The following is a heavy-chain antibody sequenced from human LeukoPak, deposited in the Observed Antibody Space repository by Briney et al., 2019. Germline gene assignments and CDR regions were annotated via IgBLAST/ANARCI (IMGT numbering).Heavy chain of an antibody. CDR3: ARQHCGGDCYSSLGYFDY. V-gene: IGHV1-69*13. CDR1: GGTFSSYA. J-gene: IGHJ4*02. Sequence: SVKVSCKASGGTFSSYAISWVRQAPGQGLEWMGGIIPIFGTASYAQKFQGRVTITADESTSTAYMELSSLRSEDTAVYYCARQHCGGDCYSSLGYFDYWGQGTLVTVSS. D-gene: IGHD2-21*02. CDR2: IIPIFGTA.